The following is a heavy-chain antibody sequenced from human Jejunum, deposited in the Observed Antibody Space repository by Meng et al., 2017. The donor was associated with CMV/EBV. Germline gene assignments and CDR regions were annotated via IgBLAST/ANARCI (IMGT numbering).Heavy chain of an antibody. Sequence: MNWGRQAPGQGLEWMGIINPSSGSTTYARKLQGRVTMTRDPSTSTFYMELSSLTSEDTAVYFCSRGPYYYESSGYYGGQSNWFDPWGQGTQVTVSS. CDR3: SRGPYYYESSGYYGGQSNWFDP. D-gene: IGHD3-22*01. J-gene: IGHJ5*02. CDR2: INPSSGST. V-gene: IGHV1-46*04.